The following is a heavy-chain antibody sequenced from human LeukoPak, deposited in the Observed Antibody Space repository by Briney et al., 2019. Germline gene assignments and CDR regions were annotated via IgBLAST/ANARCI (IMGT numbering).Heavy chain of an antibody. J-gene: IGHJ4*02. Sequence: GGSLRLSCAASGFTFSSYAMHWVRQAPGKGLEWVAVISYDGSNKYYADSVKGRFTISRDNSKNTLYLQMNSLRAEDTAVYYCARDLGSGWYSVGGYWGQGTLVTVSS. V-gene: IGHV3-30-3*01. CDR3: ARDLGSGWYSVGGY. CDR2: ISYDGSNK. CDR1: GFTFSSYA. D-gene: IGHD6-19*01.